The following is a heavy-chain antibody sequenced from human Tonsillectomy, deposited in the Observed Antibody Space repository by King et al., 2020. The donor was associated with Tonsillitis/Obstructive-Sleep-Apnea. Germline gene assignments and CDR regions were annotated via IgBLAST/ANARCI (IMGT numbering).Heavy chain of an antibody. J-gene: IGHJ4*02. Sequence: VQLVESGGGLVQPGRSLRLSCAASGFTFDDYAMHWVRQAPGKGLEWVSGISWNSGSIGYADSVKGRFTISRDNAKNSLYLQMNSLRAEDTALYYCAKDRVIDDYSNYGRYFDYWGQGTLVTVSS. V-gene: IGHV3-9*01. CDR1: GFTFDDYA. CDR2: ISWNSGSI. D-gene: IGHD4-11*01. CDR3: AKDRVIDDYSNYGRYFDY.